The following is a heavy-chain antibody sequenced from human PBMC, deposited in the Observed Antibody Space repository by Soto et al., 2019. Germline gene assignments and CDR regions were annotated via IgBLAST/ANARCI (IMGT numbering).Heavy chain of an antibody. CDR3: ARGTTFRGVIGPYF. CDR1: GGSISNDGYY. D-gene: IGHD3-16*02. V-gene: IGHV4-31*03. Sequence: QVQLQESGPGLVEPSQTLSLTCTVSGGSISNDGYYWTWIRQHPGKGLEWIGYIYYSGSTYYNPSLKSRVTISLDAPKNQFSLKLSSVTSADTAVYYCARGTTFRGVIGPYFSGQGTLVTVSS. J-gene: IGHJ4*02. CDR2: IYYSGST.